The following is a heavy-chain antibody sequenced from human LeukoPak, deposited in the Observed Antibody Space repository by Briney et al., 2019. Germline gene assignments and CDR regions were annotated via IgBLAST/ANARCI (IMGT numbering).Heavy chain of an antibody. CDR2: IYYTGTT. CDR3: ARHLDVTATNFDWFDP. J-gene: IGHJ5*02. CDR1: GGSISGSSYY. Sequence: KPSETLSLFCTLSGGSISGSSYYWGWIRQPPGMGLEWIGSIYYTGTTYYNPSLKSRVTISVDTSKNQFFLRLSSVTAADTAVYYCARHLDVTATNFDWFDPWGQGTLVTVTS. D-gene: IGHD2-15*01. V-gene: IGHV4-39*01.